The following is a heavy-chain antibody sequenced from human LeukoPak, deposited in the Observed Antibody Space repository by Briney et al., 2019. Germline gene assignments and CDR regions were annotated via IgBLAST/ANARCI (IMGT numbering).Heavy chain of an antibody. V-gene: IGHV1-2*02. CDR3: ARDLWDTAMVIRPGNWFDP. D-gene: IGHD5-18*01. J-gene: IGHJ5*02. CDR2: INPNSGGT. CDR1: GYTFTGYY. Sequence: ASVKVSCKASGYTFTGYYMHWVRQAPGQGLEWMGWINPNSGGTNYAQKFQGRVTMTRDTSISTAYMELSSLRSEDTAVYYCARDLWDTAMVIRPGNWFDPWGQGTLVTVSS.